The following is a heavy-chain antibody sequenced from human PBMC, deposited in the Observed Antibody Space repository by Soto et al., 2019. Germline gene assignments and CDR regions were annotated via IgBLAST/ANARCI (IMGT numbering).Heavy chain of an antibody. CDR1: GFTFSGST. Sequence: EVQLVESGGGLVQPGGSLKLSCAASGFTFSGSTMHWVRQASGKGLEWVSRIRNKANSYATTYAASVKGRFTISRDDSKNTAYLQMNSLSTEDTAVYYCLVGAAGGSPPYWGQGTLVTVS. CDR2: IRNKANSYAT. J-gene: IGHJ4*02. CDR3: LVGAAGGSPPY. D-gene: IGHD6-25*01. V-gene: IGHV3-73*02.